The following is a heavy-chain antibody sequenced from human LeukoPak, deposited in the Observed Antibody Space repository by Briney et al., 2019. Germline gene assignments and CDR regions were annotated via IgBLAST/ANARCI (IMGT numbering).Heavy chain of an antibody. CDR1: GFTFDDYA. J-gene: IGHJ4*02. CDR2: ISWNSGSI. V-gene: IGHV3-9*01. D-gene: IGHD2-21*02. CDR3: ARRTYCGGDCYDSPLDY. Sequence: PGRSLRLSCAASGFTFDDYAMHWVRQAPGKGLEWVSGISWNSGSIGYADSVKGRFTISRDNAKNSLYLQMNSLRAEDTAVYYCARRTYCGGDCYDSPLDYWGQGTLVTVSS.